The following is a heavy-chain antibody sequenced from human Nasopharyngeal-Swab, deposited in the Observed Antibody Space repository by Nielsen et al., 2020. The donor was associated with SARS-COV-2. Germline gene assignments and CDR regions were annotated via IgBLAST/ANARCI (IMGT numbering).Heavy chain of an antibody. D-gene: IGHD4-17*01. J-gene: IGHJ6*02. Sequence: GESLKISCVASGFTFSSYGMHWVRQAPGKGLEWVAVISYDGSNKYYADSVKGRFTISRDNSKNTLYLQMNSLRAEDTAVYYCAKDYGDYVYYYYGMDVWGQGTTVTVSS. V-gene: IGHV3-30*18. CDR2: ISYDGSNK. CDR1: GFTFSSYG. CDR3: AKDYGDYVYYYYGMDV.